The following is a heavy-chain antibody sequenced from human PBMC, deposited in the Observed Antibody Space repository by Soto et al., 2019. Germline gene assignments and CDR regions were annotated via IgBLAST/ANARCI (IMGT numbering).Heavy chain of an antibody. Sequence: TSETLSLTWTVSGGSITSSYWSWIRRPPGKGLGWIAYIYDTGISGYTPSTSYNPSLKSRVTMSVDTSKSQFSLKLTSVTAADTAVYYCARGEDAFFYYGLDVWGQGITVTVSS. CDR2: IYDTGISGYTPST. J-gene: IGHJ6*02. V-gene: IGHV4-59*01. CDR3: ARGEDAFFYYGLDV. CDR1: GGSITSSY.